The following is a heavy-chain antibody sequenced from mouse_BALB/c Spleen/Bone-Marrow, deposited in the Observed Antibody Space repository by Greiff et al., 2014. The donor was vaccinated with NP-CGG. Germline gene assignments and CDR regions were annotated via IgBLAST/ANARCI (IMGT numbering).Heavy chain of an antibody. CDR3: APYYYGSSYGFYRYFDV. CDR2: INPSNGRT. V-gene: IGHV1S81*02. Sequence: VQLQQSGAELVKPGASVKLSCKASGYTFTSYWMHWVKQRPGQGLEWIGEINPSNGRTNYNEKFKSKATLTVDKSSSTAYMQLSSLTSEDSAVYYCAPYYYGSSYGFYRYFDVWGAGTTVTVSS. D-gene: IGHD1-1*01. CDR1: GYTFTSYW. J-gene: IGHJ1*01.